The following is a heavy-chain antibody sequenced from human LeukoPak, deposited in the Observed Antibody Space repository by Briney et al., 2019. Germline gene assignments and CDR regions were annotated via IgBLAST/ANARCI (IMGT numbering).Heavy chain of an antibody. J-gene: IGHJ3*02. V-gene: IGHV1-18*01. Sequence: ASVKVSCKTSGYTFTSSGISWVRRAPGQGLEWMGWISSHNDNTGYAQKFQDRVTMTTDTSTSTAYMELRSLRSDDTAVYYCARGVGSAFDIWGQGTLVSVSS. CDR2: ISSHNDNT. D-gene: IGHD2-15*01. CDR3: ARGVGSAFDI. CDR1: GYTFTSSG.